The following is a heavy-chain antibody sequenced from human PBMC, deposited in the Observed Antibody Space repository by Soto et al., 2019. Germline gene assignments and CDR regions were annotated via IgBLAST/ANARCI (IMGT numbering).Heavy chain of an antibody. D-gene: IGHD3-10*01. CDR3: ARHKITSPSHY. CDR2: INHSGST. J-gene: IGHJ4*02. CDR1: GVSFSGYY. Sequence: SETLSLTCAVYGVSFSGYYWTWIRQPPGTGLEWIGEINHSGSTNYNPSLKSRVTISVDTSKNQFSLKLTSVTAADTAVYYCARHKITSPSHYWGQATLVTVS. V-gene: IGHV4-34*01.